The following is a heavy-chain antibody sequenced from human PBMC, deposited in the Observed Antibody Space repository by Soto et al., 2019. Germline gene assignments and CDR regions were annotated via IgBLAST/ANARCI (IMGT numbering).Heavy chain of an antibody. CDR1: GGTFSSYV. CDR3: ARDLKIAAAGIFDY. V-gene: IGHV1-69*01. D-gene: IGHD6-13*01. J-gene: IGHJ4*02. Sequence: QVQLVQSGAEVKKPGSSVKVSCKASGGTFSSYVISWVRQAPGQGLEWMGGIIPIFGTANYAQKFQGRVTITADEYTSTAYMELSSLRSEDTAVYYCARDLKIAAAGIFDYWGQGTLVTVSS. CDR2: IIPIFGTA.